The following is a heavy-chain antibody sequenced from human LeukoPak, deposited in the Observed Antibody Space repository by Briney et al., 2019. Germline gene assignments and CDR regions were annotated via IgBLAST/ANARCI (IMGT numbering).Heavy chain of an antibody. CDR1: GFTFNIYT. CDR2: ITDSGGDT. V-gene: IGHV3-23*01. CDR3: AKGSRSSWPYYFDS. D-gene: IGHD6-6*01. Sequence: GGSPRLSCAASGFTFNIYTMSSVRQAPRKGLEWVSAITDSGGDTFHADSVKGRFSISRHNSKNTLYLQMNSLRAEDTALYYCAKGSRSSWPYYFDSWGQGALVTVSS. J-gene: IGHJ4*02.